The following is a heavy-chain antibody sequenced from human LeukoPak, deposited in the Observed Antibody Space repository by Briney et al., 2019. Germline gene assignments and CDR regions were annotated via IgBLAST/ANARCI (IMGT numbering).Heavy chain of an antibody. Sequence: QPGGSLRLSCAASGFTFSSFDMSWVRQAPGKGLEWVSGISASGGGTYYADSVKGRFTISRDNSKNTVSLQMNSLRAEDTAVYYCAKSSSGWWSFDYWGQGTLVSVSS. J-gene: IGHJ4*02. D-gene: IGHD6-19*01. CDR3: AKSSSGWWSFDY. CDR2: ISASGGGT. V-gene: IGHV3-23*01. CDR1: GFTFSSFD.